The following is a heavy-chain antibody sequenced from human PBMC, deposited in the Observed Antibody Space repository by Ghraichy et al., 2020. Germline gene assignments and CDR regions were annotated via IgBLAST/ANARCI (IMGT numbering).Heavy chain of an antibody. V-gene: IGHV1-18*01. CDR2: ISAYNGNT. CDR3: ARGDYDFWSGYYTGLDYFQH. Sequence: ASVKVSCKASGYTFTSYGITWVRQAPGQGLEWMGWISAYNGNTNYAQKLQGRVTMTTDTSTSTAYMELRSLRSDDTAMFYCARGDYDFWSGYYTGLDYFQHWGQGTLVTVSS. CDR1: GYTFTSYG. J-gene: IGHJ1*01. D-gene: IGHD3-3*01.